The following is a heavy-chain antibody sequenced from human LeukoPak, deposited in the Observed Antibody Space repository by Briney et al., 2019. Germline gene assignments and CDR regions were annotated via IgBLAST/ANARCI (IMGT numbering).Heavy chain of an antibody. J-gene: IGHJ4*02. CDR1: GFTFSSYW. D-gene: IGHD3-3*01. Sequence: PGGSLRLSCAASGFTFSSYWMSWVRQAPGKGLECVANIKQDGSEKYYVDSVKGRFTISRENAKKSLYLQMNSLRAEDTAVYYCASQSSGGFFEDYWGQGTLVTVSS. CDR3: ASQSSGGFFEDY. CDR2: IKQDGSEK. V-gene: IGHV3-7*01.